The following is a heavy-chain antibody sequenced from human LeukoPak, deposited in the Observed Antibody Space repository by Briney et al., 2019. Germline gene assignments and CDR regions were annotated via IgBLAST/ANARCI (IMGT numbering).Heavy chain of an antibody. CDR1: GDSMSDSY. Sequence: PSETLSLTCTVSGDSMSDSYWSWIRQPAGKGLEWIGRIYASGSTNYNPSLKSRVTLSVDTSSNQFSLTLSSVTAADTAVYHCARDIRSHNGPGGYYYYYMDVWGKGTTVTVSS. D-gene: IGHD2-8*01. CDR2: IYASGST. V-gene: IGHV4-4*07. J-gene: IGHJ6*03. CDR3: ARDIRSHNGPGGYYYYYMDV.